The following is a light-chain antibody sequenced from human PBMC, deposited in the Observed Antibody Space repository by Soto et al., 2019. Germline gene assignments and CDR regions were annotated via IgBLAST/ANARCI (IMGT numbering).Light chain of an antibody. CDR2: SDR. CDR3: AAWDGSLTGVV. CDR1: SSNIGTYT. J-gene: IGLJ2*01. Sequence: QSVLTQPPSASGTPGQRVTISCSGSSSNIGTYTVNWYQQLPGTAPKLLIYSDRQRPSGVPDRFSAYKYGTSASLAISGLQSEDEGDYYCAAWDGSLTGVVFGGGTKLTVL. V-gene: IGLV1-44*01.